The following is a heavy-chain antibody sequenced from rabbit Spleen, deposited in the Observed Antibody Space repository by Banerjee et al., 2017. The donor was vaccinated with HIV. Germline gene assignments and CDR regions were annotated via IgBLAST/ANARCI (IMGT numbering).Heavy chain of an antibody. D-gene: IGHD6-1*01. Sequence: QQLVESGGGLVKPGASLTLTCKASGFSFSSGYYVSWVRQAPGKGLEWIGCIGTGSGTTWFANWAKGRFTISKTSSTTVTLQMTSLTAADTATYFCASAYSDIYFDLWGPGTLVTVS. CDR2: IGTGSGTT. V-gene: IGHV1S40*01. CDR1: GFSFSSGYY. J-gene: IGHJ4*01. CDR3: ASAYSDIYFDL.